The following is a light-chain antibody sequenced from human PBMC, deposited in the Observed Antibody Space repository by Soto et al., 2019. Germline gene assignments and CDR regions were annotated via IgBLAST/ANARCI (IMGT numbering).Light chain of an antibody. CDR1: QSVSSSL. V-gene: IGKV3-20*01. Sequence: DIVLTQSTCTLSSSPGERATLSCRASQSVSSSLLGWYQQKPGEAPRLLIYGKSSRATGIPDRFSGSGSGTDFTLTITRLEPEDFSMYYCHQRNQFGQGTRLEIK. J-gene: IGKJ5*01. CDR2: GKS. CDR3: HQRNQ.